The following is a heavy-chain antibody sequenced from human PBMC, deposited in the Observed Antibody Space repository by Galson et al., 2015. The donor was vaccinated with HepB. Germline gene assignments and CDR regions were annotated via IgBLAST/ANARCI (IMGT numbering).Heavy chain of an antibody. V-gene: IGHV4-61*02. CDR2: IHTTGSP. CDR1: GSSISSGSYY. D-gene: IGHD2-8*01. CDR3: ARLSVPDVNGAFDI. Sequence: TLSLTCTVSGSSISSGSYYWSWVRQPAGKGLEWIGRIHTTGSPNSYSPSLRSRVTMSIDTSKNQFSLKLTSVTAADTAVYYCARLSVPDVNGAFDIWGQGTMVTVSS. J-gene: IGHJ3*02.